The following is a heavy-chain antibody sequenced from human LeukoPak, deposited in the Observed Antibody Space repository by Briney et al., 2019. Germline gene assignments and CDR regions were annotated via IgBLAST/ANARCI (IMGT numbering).Heavy chain of an antibody. V-gene: IGHV5-51*01. CDR2: IYPGDSDT. Sequence: GESLKISFKGSGYSFTSYWIGWVRPMPGKGLGWMGIIYPGDSDTRYSPSFQGQVTISADKSISTAYLQWSSLKASDTAMYYCARLPVRGIAVADNWFDPWGQGTLVTVSS. D-gene: IGHD6-19*01. CDR1: GYSFTSYW. CDR3: ARLPVRGIAVADNWFDP. J-gene: IGHJ5*02.